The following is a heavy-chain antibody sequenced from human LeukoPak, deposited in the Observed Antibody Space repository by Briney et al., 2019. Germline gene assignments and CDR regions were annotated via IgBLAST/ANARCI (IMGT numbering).Heavy chain of an antibody. CDR1: GFTFSSYA. Sequence: GGSLRLSCAASGFTFSSYAMSWLPPAPGKGLEWVSAINGSGGSTYYADPVKGRLTICRANSTNTLYLQMNSLSAEATAVYYVAKGGRPRYYYYYGMDVWGQGTTVTVSS. D-gene: IGHD3-16*01. J-gene: IGHJ6*02. V-gene: IGHV3-23*01. CDR2: INGSGGST. CDR3: AKGGRPRYYYYYGMDV.